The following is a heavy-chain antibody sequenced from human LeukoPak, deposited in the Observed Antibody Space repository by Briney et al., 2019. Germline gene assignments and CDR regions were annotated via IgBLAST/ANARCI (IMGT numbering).Heavy chain of an antibody. J-gene: IGHJ5*02. CDR1: GFTFSNAW. Sequence: PGGSLRLSCAASGFTFSNAWMSWVRQAPGKGLEWVSSISSSSSYIYYADSVKGRFTISRDNAKNSLYLQMNSLRAEDTAVYYCARAYYYDSSGYLGRWFDPWGQGTLVTVSS. D-gene: IGHD3-22*01. V-gene: IGHV3-21*01. CDR3: ARAYYYDSSGYLGRWFDP. CDR2: ISSSSSYI.